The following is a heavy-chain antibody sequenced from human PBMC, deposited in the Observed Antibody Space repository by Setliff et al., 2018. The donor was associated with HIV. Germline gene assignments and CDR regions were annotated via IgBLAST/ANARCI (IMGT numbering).Heavy chain of an antibody. J-gene: IGHJ4*02. CDR2: IHTDGTTT. CDR1: AFTFSNYW. D-gene: IGHD1-1*01. V-gene: IGHV3-74*03. CDR3: VRAKNWNDFDY. Sequence: GGSLRLSCVASAFTFSNYWMHWVRQAPGKGLMWVSRIHTDGTTTMYAGSVKGRFTISRDSAKSTLYLQMNSLRAEDTALYYCVRAKNWNDFDYWGQGTLVTVSS.